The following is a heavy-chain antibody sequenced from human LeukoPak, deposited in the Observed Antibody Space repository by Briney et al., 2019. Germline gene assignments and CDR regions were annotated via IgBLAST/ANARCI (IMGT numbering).Heavy chain of an antibody. Sequence: GGSLRLSCAASGFTFSSYGMHWVRQAPGEGLEWVAVIWYDGSNKYYADSVKGRFTISRDNSKNTLYLQMNSLRAEDTAVYYCARERSPAYYFDYWGQGTLVTVSS. V-gene: IGHV3-33*01. J-gene: IGHJ4*02. CDR3: ARERSPAYYFDY. CDR1: GFTFSSYG. CDR2: IWYDGSNK.